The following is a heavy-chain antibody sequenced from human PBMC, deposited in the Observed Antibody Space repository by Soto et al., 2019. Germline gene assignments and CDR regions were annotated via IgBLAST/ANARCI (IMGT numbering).Heavy chain of an antibody. D-gene: IGHD3-3*01. CDR2: IRNKANSYAT. Sequence: GGSRRPSCAAPGFTFSGSAMHWVRQASGKGRGWVGRIRNKANSYATAYAASVKGRFTISRDDSKNTAYLQMNSLKTEDTAVYYCTAYYDFWSGPGRYYYGMDVWGQGTTVTVSS. CDR1: GFTFSGSA. J-gene: IGHJ6*02. V-gene: IGHV3-73*01. CDR3: TAYYDFWSGPGRYYYGMDV.